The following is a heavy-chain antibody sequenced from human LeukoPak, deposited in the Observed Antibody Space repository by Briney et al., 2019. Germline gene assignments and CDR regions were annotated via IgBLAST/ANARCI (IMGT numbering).Heavy chain of an antibody. CDR3: ARNAAHNMVC. J-gene: IGHJ4*02. Sequence: PSETLSLTRGVSCGSVGSVYYWDWVRQPPGEGLGWVGVIHHGGPTKHNPYIKSRVSISLVKSRNRFTLILDSVSAPDRAVFYCARNAAHNMVCWGQGTLVTVS. CDR2: IHHGGPT. D-gene: IGHD6-25*01. V-gene: IGHV4-4*02. CDR1: CGSVGSVYY.